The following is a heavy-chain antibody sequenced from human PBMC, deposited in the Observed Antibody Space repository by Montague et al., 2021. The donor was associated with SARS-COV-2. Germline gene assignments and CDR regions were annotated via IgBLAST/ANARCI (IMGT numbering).Heavy chain of an antibody. CDR2: IYNSGTT. CDR3: ARYRNYGDHSLYNWFHP. V-gene: IGHV4-39*01. CDR1: GDSTSCPNCY. J-gene: IGHJ5*02. Sequence: SETLSLTCTVSGDSTSCPNCYWGWIRQAPGKGLDWIGTIYNSGTTYYNPSVKSRLTISIDTSKNQFSLKLTSVTAADTAVYYCARYRNYGDHSLYNWFHPWGQGTLVTVSS. D-gene: IGHD4-17*01.